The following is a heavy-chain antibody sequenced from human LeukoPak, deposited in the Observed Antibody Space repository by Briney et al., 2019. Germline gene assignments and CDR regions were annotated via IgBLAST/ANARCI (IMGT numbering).Heavy chain of an antibody. CDR1: GFTVSSDY. CDR3: ARDEAYYGSGSYLDAFDI. D-gene: IGHD3-10*01. V-gene: IGHV3-66*02. J-gene: IGHJ3*02. CDR2: IYSGGST. Sequence: PGGSLRLSCAASGFTVSSDYMSWVRQAPGKGLEWVSVIYSGGSTYYADSVKGRFTISRDNSKNTLYLQMNSLRAEDTAVYYCARDEAYYGSGSYLDAFDIWGQGTMVTVSS.